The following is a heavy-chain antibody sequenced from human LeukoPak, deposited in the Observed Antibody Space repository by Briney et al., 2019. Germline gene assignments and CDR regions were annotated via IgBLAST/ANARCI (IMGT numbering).Heavy chain of an antibody. Sequence: PGGSLRLSCAASGFTFSSYGMSWVRQAPGKGLEWVSAISGSGGSTYYADSVKGRFTTSRDNSKNTLYLQMNSLRAEDTAVYYCAKDRSRNDYYGSGSYPSSNIVYWGQGTLVTVSS. CDR1: GFTFSSYG. D-gene: IGHD3-10*01. J-gene: IGHJ4*02. V-gene: IGHV3-23*01. CDR2: ISGSGGST. CDR3: AKDRSRNDYYGSGSYPSSNIVY.